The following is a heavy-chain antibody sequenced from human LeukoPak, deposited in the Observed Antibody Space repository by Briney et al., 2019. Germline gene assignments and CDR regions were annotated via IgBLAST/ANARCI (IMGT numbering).Heavy chain of an antibody. V-gene: IGHV1-69*13. J-gene: IGHJ6*02. D-gene: IGHD3-22*01. CDR2: IIPIFGTA. CDR1: GGTFSSYA. Sequence: SVKVSCTASGGTFSSYAISWVRQAPGQGLEWMGGIIPIFGTANYAQKFQGSVTITADESTSTAYMELSSLRSEDTAVYYCARVVIDSSYYYYGMDVWGQGTTVTVSS. CDR3: ARVVIDSSYYYYGMDV.